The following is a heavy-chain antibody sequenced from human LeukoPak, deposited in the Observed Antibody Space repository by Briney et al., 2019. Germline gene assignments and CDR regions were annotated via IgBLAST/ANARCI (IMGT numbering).Heavy chain of an antibody. D-gene: IGHD1-26*01. Sequence: GGSLRLSCSASGFTFGSCAMHWVRQAPGKGLEYVSAISSNGGSTYYADSVKGRFTISRDNSKNTLYLQMSSLRAEDTGVYYCLKGIAPGTLGGSYYDYYYDGMDGWGQGTTVTVSS. CDR3: LKGIAPGTLGGSYYDYYYDGMDG. CDR1: GFTFGSCA. J-gene: IGHJ6*02. V-gene: IGHV3-64D*06. CDR2: ISSNGGST.